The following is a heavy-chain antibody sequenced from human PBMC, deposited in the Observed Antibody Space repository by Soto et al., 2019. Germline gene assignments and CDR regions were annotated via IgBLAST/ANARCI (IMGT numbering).Heavy chain of an antibody. D-gene: IGHD3-10*01. J-gene: IGHJ3*02. CDR1: AGSFTTYY. Sequence: QVQLQQWGAGLLKPSETLSLTCAVYAGSFTTYYWSWIRQPPGKGLEWIGEINSSGSTNYNPSLKRRLTISVDTPKSYFSLRLTSVTAADTAVYYCARIRARFSRSAFDIWGQGTMVTVSS. CDR3: ARIRARFSRSAFDI. CDR2: INSSGST. V-gene: IGHV4-34*01.